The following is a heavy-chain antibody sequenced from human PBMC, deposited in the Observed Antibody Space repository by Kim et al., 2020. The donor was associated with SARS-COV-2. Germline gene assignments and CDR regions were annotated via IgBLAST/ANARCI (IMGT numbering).Heavy chain of an antibody. V-gene: IGHV3-64*02. CDR1: GFTFSNYA. CDR3: ARVIPVAGSRGYFDY. J-gene: IGHJ4*02. D-gene: IGHD6-19*01. CDR2: ISVYGGNT. Sequence: GGSLRLSCAASGFTFSNYAIHWVRQAPGKGLEYVSAISVYGGNTYYADSVKGRFIVSRDNSKNTLHLQMGSLRAEDMAIYYCARVIPVAGSRGYFDYWGQGAPVTVSS.